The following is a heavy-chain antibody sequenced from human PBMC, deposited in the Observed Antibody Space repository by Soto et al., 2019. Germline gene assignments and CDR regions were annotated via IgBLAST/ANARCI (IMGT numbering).Heavy chain of an antibody. J-gene: IGHJ4*02. CDR1: GFDCNSYA. CDR3: VNRMMARGAFDL. CDR2: ISPQGGST. V-gene: IGHV3-64D*06. Sequence: PGGSLRLSCSASGFDCNSYAIHWVRHTPGEGLEYVSAISPQGGSTYYADSVKGRFSISRDDSKSTVYLKMRSLRPDDTAVYFCVNRMMARGAFDLWGQGTLVTVSS. D-gene: IGHD2-15*01.